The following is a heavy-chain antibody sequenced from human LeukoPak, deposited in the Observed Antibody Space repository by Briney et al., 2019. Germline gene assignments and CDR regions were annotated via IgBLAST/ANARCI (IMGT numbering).Heavy chain of an antibody. Sequence: ASVKVSCKASGYSFMSYGMTLVRQTPGQGLEWMGWINPNSGGTNYTQKFQGRVTMTRDTSISTAYMEMSRLTSDDTAVYYCARGSGYDYRAFDIWGQGTLVAVSS. D-gene: IGHD5-12*01. V-gene: IGHV1-2*02. CDR1: GYSFMSYG. CDR3: ARGSGYDYRAFDI. CDR2: INPNSGGT. J-gene: IGHJ3*02.